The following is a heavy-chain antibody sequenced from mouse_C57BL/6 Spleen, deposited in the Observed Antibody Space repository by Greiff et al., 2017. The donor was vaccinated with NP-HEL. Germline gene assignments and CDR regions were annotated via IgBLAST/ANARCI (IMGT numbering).Heavy chain of an antibody. V-gene: IGHV1-81*01. J-gene: IGHJ2*01. CDR1: GYTFTSYG. D-gene: IGHD1-1*01. CDR2: IYPRSGNT. CDR3: ARALLTVVAEDFDY. Sequence: QVQLQQSGAELARPGASVKLSCKASGYTFTSYGISWVKQRTGQGLEWIGEIYPRSGNTYYNEKFKGKATLTADKSSSTAYMELRSLTSEDSAVYFCARALLTVVAEDFDYWGQGTTLTVSS.